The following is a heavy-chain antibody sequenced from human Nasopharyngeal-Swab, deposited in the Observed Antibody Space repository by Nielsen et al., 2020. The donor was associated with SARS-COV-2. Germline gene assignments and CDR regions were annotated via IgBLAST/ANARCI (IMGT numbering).Heavy chain of an antibody. CDR2: INHSGST. Sequence: SETLSLTCAVYGGSFSGYYWSWIRQPPGKGLEWIGEINHSGSTNYNPSLKSRVTISVDTSKNQFSLKLSSVTAADTAVYYCARQATWGDLAAADDYWGQGTLVTVSS. CDR3: ARQATWGDLAAADDY. CDR1: GGSFSGYY. D-gene: IGHD6-13*01. J-gene: IGHJ4*02. V-gene: IGHV4-34*01.